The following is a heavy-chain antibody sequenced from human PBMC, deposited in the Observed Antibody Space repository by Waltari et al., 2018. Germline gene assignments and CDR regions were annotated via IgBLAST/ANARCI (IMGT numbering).Heavy chain of an antibody. V-gene: IGHV4-39*07. D-gene: IGHD1-26*01. CDR3: ARGGIVGATMGFDY. Sequence: QLQLQESGPGLVKPSETLSLTCTVPGGSISSSSYYLGWVRQPPGKGLEWIGSIYYSGSTYYNPSLKSRVTISVDTSKNQFSLKLSSVTAADTAVYYCARGGIVGATMGFDYWGQGTLVTVSS. CDR2: IYYSGST. CDR1: GGSISSSSYY. J-gene: IGHJ4*02.